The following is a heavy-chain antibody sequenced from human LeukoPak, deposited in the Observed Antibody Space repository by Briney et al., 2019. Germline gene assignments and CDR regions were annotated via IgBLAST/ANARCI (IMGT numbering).Heavy chain of an antibody. Sequence: PGGSLRLSCAASGFTFSSYNMNWVRQAPGKGLEWVSYITSGGSTIYYADSVKGRFTISRDNAKNTLYLQMNSLRAEDTAVYYCASWEVPAVMPQDYWGQGTLVTVSS. CDR3: ASWEVPAVMPQDY. D-gene: IGHD2-2*01. V-gene: IGHV3-48*04. J-gene: IGHJ4*02. CDR2: ITSGGSTI. CDR1: GFTFSSYN.